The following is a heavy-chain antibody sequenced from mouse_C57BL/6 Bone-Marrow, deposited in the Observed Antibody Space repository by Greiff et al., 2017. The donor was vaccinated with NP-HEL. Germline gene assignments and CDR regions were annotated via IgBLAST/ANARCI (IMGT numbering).Heavy chain of an antibody. J-gene: IGHJ1*03. Sequence: QVQLKESGAELVRPGTSVKVSCKASGYAFTNYLIEWVKQRPGQGLEWIGVINPGSGGTTYNEKFKAKATLTADKSSSTAYMQLSSLTSEDSAVYFCAKDVDVGGTGTPVTVSS. CDR2: INPGSGGT. CDR3: AKDVDV. V-gene: IGHV1-54*01. CDR1: GYAFTNYL.